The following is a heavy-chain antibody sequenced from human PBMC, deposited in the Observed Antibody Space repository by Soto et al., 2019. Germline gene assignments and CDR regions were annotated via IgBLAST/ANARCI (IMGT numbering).Heavy chain of an antibody. D-gene: IGHD6-13*01. Sequence: EVQLLESGGGLVQPGGSLVLSCAASGCTFSSYAMSWVRQAPGKGLECVSSISGGGNDAYYADSVKGRVTISRDNSRNTLYLQMNSLRADDTAIFYCTRSLFLASTGIEPFDLWGQGTLVTVSS. J-gene: IGHJ4*02. CDR3: TRSLFLASTGIEPFDL. CDR2: ISGGGNDA. CDR1: GCTFSSYA. V-gene: IGHV3-23*01.